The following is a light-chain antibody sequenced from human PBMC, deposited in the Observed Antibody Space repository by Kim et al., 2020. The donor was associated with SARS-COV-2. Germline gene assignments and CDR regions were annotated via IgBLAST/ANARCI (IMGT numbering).Light chain of an antibody. J-gene: IGKJ4*01. CDR3: QQFNGYPLT. Sequence: ASVGDRVPITCRASQDINDYLAWYQQKPGKAPKLLISAASILQSGVPSKFTGSGSGTDFTLTISSLQPEDIASYYCQQFNGYPLTFGGGTKVDIK. CDR1: QDINDY. V-gene: IGKV1-9*01. CDR2: AAS.